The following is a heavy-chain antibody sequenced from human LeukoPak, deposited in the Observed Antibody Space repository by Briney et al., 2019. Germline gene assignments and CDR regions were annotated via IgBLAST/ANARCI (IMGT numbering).Heavy chain of an antibody. CDR2: ISWDGGST. D-gene: IGHD6-13*01. V-gene: IGHV3-43*02. CDR1: GFTFSSYA. CDR3: AKGHNGYSSSWYEDFDY. J-gene: IGHJ4*02. Sequence: GGSLRLSCAASGFTFSSYAMTWVRQAPGKGLEWVSLISWDGGSTYYADSVKGRFTISRDNSKNSLYLQMNSLRTEDTALYYCAKGHNGYSSSWYEDFDYWGQGTLVTVSS.